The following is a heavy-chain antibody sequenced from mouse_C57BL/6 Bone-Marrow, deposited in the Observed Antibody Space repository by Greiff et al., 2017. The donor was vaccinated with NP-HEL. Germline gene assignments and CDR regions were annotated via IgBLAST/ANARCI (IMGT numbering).Heavy chain of an antibody. D-gene: IGHD1-1*01. CDR1: GYTFTTYP. CDR2: FHPYNDDT. CDR3: AVHYYGSLYYAMDY. Sequence: QVHVKQSGAELVKPGASVKMSCKASGYTFTTYPIEWMKQNHGKSLEWIGNFHPYNDDTKYNEKFKGKATLTVEKSSSTVYLELSRLTSDDSAVYYCAVHYYGSLYYAMDYWGQGTSVTVSS. V-gene: IGHV1-47*01. J-gene: IGHJ4*01.